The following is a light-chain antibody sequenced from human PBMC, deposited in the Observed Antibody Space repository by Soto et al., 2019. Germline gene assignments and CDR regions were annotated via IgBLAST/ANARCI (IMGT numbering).Light chain of an antibody. Sequence: ETVLTQSPGTLSLSPGERATLSCRASQSIGSSYRAWYQQKPGQAPRLLIYDASSRATGIPDRFSGSGSGTDFTLTISRLEPEDFAVYYCQQYGNSPQTFGQGTKLEIK. CDR2: DAS. CDR1: QSIGSSY. J-gene: IGKJ2*01. V-gene: IGKV3-20*01. CDR3: QQYGNSPQT.